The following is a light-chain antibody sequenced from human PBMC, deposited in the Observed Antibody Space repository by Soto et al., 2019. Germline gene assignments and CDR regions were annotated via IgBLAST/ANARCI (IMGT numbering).Light chain of an antibody. CDR1: QSVSSN. V-gene: IGKV3-15*01. CDR2: GAS. Sequence: EIVMTQSPATLSVSPGERATLSCRASQSVSSNLAWYQQKPGQAPRLLIYGASTRATGIPGRFSGSGPGTDFTLTISSLQSEDFAVYYCQQYNNWPLTFGGGTKVEIK. J-gene: IGKJ4*01. CDR3: QQYNNWPLT.